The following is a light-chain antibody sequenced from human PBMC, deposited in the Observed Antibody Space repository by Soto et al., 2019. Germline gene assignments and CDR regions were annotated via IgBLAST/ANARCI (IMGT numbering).Light chain of an antibody. CDR2: LAS. CDR1: QAVNTR. V-gene: IGKV3-11*01. CDR3: HQRQSWPRT. J-gene: IGKJ1*01. Sequence: EIVLTQSPATLSSSPGDRVTLSCRSSQAVNTRLAWYQHKPGQAPRLLIYLASNRAAGVPARFSGSGSGTDFTLTISNVEPEDFAVYYCHQRQSWPRTFGQGTKVDNK.